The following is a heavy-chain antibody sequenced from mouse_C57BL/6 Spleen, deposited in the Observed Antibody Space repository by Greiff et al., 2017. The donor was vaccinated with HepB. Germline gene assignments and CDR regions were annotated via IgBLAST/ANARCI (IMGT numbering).Heavy chain of an antibody. CDR3: ARYYDYAYAMDY. V-gene: IGHV14-2*01. J-gene: IGHJ4*01. Sequence: VQLKQSGAELVKPGASVKLSCTASGFNIKDYYMHWVKQRTEQGLEWIGRIDPEDGETKYDPKFQGKATITADTSSNTAYLQLSSLTSEDTAVYYCARYYDYAYAMDYWGQGTSVTVSS. D-gene: IGHD2-4*01. CDR1: GFNIKDYY. CDR2: IDPEDGET.